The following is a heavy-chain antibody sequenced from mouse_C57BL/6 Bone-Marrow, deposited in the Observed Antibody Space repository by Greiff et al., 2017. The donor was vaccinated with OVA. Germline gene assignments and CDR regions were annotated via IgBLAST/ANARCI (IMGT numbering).Heavy chain of an antibody. CDR1: GYAFSSSW. CDR2: LYPGDGDT. CDR3: ARHEDGDYASYFDY. D-gene: IGHD2-13*01. J-gene: IGHJ2*01. V-gene: IGHV1-82*01. Sequence: QVQLQQSGPELVKPGASVKISCKASGYAFSSSWMNWVQQRPGKGLEWIGRLYPGDGDTNYHGKFKGQATLTADNSSSTAYMQLSSLTSEDSAVNACARHEDGDYASYFDYWGQGTTLTVSS.